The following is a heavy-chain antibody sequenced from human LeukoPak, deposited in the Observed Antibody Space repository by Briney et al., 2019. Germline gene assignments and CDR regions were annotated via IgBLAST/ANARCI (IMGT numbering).Heavy chain of an antibody. D-gene: IGHD4-23*01. CDR3: AKRSDYGGNGNYFDY. CDR1: GFTFSSSG. CDR2: ISGRDTNT. V-gene: IGHV3-23*01. Sequence: GGSLRLSCAASGFTFSSSGMSWVRQAPGKGLEWVSTISGRDTNTYYADSVEGRFIISRDNSKNTLYLQMNSLRAEDMAVYYCAKRSDYGGNGNYFDYWGQGTPVTVSS. J-gene: IGHJ4*02.